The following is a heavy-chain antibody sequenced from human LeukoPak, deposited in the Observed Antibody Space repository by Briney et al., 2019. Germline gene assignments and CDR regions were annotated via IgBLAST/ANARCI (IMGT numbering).Heavy chain of an antibody. CDR2: ISYDGSNK. Sequence: GGSLRLSCAASGFTFSSYAMHWVRQAPGKGLEWVAVISYDGSNKYYADSVKGRFTISRDNSKNTLYLQMNSLRAEDTAVYYCARGQVATSKNWFDPWGQGTLVTVSS. CDR3: ARGQVATSKNWFDP. V-gene: IGHV3-30-3*01. CDR1: GFTFSSYA. J-gene: IGHJ5*02. D-gene: IGHD5-12*01.